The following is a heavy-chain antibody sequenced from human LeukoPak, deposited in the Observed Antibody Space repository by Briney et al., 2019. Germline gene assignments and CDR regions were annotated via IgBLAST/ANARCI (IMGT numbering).Heavy chain of an antibody. CDR2: INHSGST. CDR3: ARWYYYDSSGYWYYFDY. CDR1: GGSFSGYY. J-gene: IGHJ4*02. V-gene: IGHV4-34*01. Sequence: SETLSLTCAVYGGSFSGYYWSWLRQPPGKGLEWIGEINHSGSTNYNPSLKSRVTISVDTSKNQFSLKLSSVTAAETAVYYCARWYYYDSSGYWYYFDYWGQGTLVTVSS. D-gene: IGHD3-22*01.